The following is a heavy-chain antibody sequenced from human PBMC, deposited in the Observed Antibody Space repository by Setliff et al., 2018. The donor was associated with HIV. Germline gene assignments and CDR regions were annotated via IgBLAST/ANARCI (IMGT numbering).Heavy chain of an antibody. D-gene: IGHD3-10*01. CDR3: ASPSFGDVDYHYGMDV. CDR2: INPSGDVI. CDR1: GYTSTSFS. Sequence: ASVKVSCKASGYTSTSFSLHWVRQAPGQWLEWMGIINPSGDVIRYAQKFQGSVTMTRDTSTSTVYMDLSSLRYEDTAVYYCASPSFGDVDYHYGMDVWGQGTTVTVSS. V-gene: IGHV1-46*01. J-gene: IGHJ6*02.